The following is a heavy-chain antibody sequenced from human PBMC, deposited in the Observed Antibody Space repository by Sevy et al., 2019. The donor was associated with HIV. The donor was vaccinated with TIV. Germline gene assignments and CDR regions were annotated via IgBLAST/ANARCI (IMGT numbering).Heavy chain of an antibody. J-gene: IGHJ6*02. D-gene: IGHD1-26*01. Sequence: GGSLRLSCIGSGFSFSYYGIHWVRQSPGKGLDWVALISHDGINEYYADSVKGRFTSSRDNSKNTVYLEMNSLRNEDTATYFCANAYSGSYSHSYLYALDVWGQGTTVTVSS. CDR1: GFSFSYYG. V-gene: IGHV3-30*18. CDR3: ANAYSGSYSHSYLYALDV. CDR2: ISHDGINE.